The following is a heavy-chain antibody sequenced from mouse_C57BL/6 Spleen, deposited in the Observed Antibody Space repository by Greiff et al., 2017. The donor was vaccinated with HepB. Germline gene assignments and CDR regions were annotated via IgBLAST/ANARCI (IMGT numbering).Heavy chain of an antibody. J-gene: IGHJ3*01. CDR2: INPNNGGT. CDR1: GYTFTDYY. Sequence: LVEPGASVKISCKASGYTFTDYYMNWVKQSHGKSLEWIGDINPNNGGTSYNQKFKGKATLTVDKSSSTAYMELRSLTSEDSAVYYCARDDGSSRAWFAYWGQGTLVTVSA. CDR3: ARDDGSSRAWFAY. V-gene: IGHV1-26*01. D-gene: IGHD1-1*01.